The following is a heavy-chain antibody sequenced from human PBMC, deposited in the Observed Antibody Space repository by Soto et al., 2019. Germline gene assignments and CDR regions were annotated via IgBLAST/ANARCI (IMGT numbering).Heavy chain of an antibody. CDR1: GFTFSSYG. CDR2: ISYDGSNK. Sequence: QVQLVESGGGVVQPGRSLRLSCAASGFTFSSYGMHWVRQAPGKGLEWVAVISYDGSNKYYADSVKGRFTISRDNSKNTLYLQMNSLRAEDTAVYYCAKAEGLGYWGQGTLVTVSS. V-gene: IGHV3-30*18. J-gene: IGHJ4*02. CDR3: AKAEGLGY. D-gene: IGHD3-16*01.